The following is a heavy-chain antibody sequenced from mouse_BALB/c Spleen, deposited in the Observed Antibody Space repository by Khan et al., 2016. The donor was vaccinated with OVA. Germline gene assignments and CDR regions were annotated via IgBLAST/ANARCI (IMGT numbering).Heavy chain of an antibody. V-gene: IGHV3-2*02. J-gene: IGHJ2*01. CDR2: ISDSGST. D-gene: IGHD1-2*01. CDR3: ARTARIKY. CDR1: GYSITSGYG. Sequence: EVQLQESGPGLVKPSQSLSLTCTVTGYSITSGYGWNWIRQFPGNKQEWMGYISDSGSTNYNPSFKSRISITRDTSKKQFFLQLNSVTTEDAATYYCARTARIKYWGQGTTLTVSS.